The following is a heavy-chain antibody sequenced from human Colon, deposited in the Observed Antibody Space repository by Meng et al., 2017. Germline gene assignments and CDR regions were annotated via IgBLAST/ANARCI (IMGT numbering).Heavy chain of an antibody. Sequence: QVQRVQTGGEVRRPGSSVKLSCKASGVTFNNCAFNWVRQAPGQGLEWMGEIIPIFGKTNYAQKLQGRVTITADGSTNTSFMELSSLISEDSAVYYCARERVATTAVDFWGLGTLVTVSS. J-gene: IGHJ4*02. CDR1: GVTFNNCA. CDR2: IIPIFGKT. V-gene: IGHV1-69*01. CDR3: ARERVATTAVDF. D-gene: IGHD1-1*01.